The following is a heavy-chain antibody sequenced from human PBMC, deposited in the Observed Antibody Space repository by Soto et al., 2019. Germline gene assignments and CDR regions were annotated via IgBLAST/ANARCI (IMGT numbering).Heavy chain of an antibody. Sequence: GGSLRLSCAASGFTFSSYGMHWVRQAPGKGLERVAVIWYDGSKYYADSVKGRFTISRDNSKNTLYLQMNSLRAEDTAVYYCAREPPYPSYCSSTSCYGDYFDCWGQGTLVTSPQ. J-gene: IGHJ4*02. CDR3: AREPPYPSYCSSTSCYGDYFDC. CDR2: IWYDGSK. D-gene: IGHD2-2*01. V-gene: IGHV3-33*01. CDR1: GFTFSSYG.